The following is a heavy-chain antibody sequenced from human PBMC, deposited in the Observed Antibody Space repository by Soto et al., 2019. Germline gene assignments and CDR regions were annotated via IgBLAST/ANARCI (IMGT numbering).Heavy chain of an antibody. CDR3: ARTTNYGDWCFDY. CDR1: GFTFSSYW. V-gene: IGHV3-7*03. J-gene: IGHJ4*02. D-gene: IGHD4-17*01. CDR2: IKQDGSEK. Sequence: PGGSLRLSCAASGFTFSSYWMSWVRQAPGKGLEWVANIKQDGSEKYYVDSVKGRFTISRDNAKNSLYLQMNSLRAEDTAVYYCARTTNYGDWCFDYWGQGTLVTVS.